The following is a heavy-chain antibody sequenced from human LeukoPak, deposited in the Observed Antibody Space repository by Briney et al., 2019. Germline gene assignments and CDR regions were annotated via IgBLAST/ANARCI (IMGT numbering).Heavy chain of an antibody. V-gene: IGHV1-46*01. D-gene: IGHD1-26*01. Sequence: ASAKVSCKASGYTFTGYYMHWVRQAPGQGLEWMGIINPSGGSTSYAQKFQGRVTMTRDTSTSTAHMELRSLRYDDTAVYYCARDGRFAAYEPDYWGQGTLVTVSS. CDR1: GYTFTGYY. CDR2: INPSGGST. J-gene: IGHJ4*02. CDR3: ARDGRFAAYEPDY.